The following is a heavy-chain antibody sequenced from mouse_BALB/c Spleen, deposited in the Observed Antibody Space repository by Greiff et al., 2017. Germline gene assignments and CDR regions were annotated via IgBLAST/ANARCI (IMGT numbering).Heavy chain of an antibody. D-gene: IGHD1-1*01. CDR1: GFNIKDTY. CDR3: ARKGDYSWFAY. Sequence: EVQLQESGAELVKPGASVKLSCTASGFNIKDTYMHWVKQRPEQGLEWIGRIDPANGNTKYDPKFQGKATITADTSSNTAYLQLSSLTSEDTAVYYCARKGDYSWFAYWGQGTLVTVSA. J-gene: IGHJ3*01. V-gene: IGHV14-3*02. CDR2: IDPANGNT.